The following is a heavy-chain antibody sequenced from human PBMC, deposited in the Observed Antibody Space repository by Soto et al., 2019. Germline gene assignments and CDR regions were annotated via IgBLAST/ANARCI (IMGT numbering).Heavy chain of an antibody. J-gene: IGHJ4*02. CDR1: GYTFTRYD. CDR3: AIVQDEHASSGYDDQ. Sequence: ASVKVSCTASGYTFTRYDINWLRQATGQGLEWMGLMNPNSGNTGYAQKFEGRVTMTRSNSISTAYMELSSLRSAVTAVYYCAIVQDEHASSGYDDQWGQGTLVTVS. CDR2: MNPNSGNT. D-gene: IGHD3-22*01. V-gene: IGHV1-8*01.